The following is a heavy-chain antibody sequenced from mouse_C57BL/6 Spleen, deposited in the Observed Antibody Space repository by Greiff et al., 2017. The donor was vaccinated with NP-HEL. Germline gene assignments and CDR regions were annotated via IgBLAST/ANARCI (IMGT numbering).Heavy chain of an antibody. Sequence: EVQLQQSGPELVKPGASVKMSCKASGYTFTDYNMHWVKQSHGKSLEWIGYINPNNGGTSYNQKFKGKTTLTVNKSSSTAYMELRSLTSEDSAVYYCARSGLYYDYDRGFAYWGQGTLVTVSA. V-gene: IGHV1-22*01. CDR1: GYTFTDYN. CDR2: INPNNGGT. CDR3: ARSGLYYDYDRGFAY. J-gene: IGHJ3*01. D-gene: IGHD2-4*01.